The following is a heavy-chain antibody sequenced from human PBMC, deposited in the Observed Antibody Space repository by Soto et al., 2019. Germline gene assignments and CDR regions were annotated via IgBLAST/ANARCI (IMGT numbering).Heavy chain of an antibody. D-gene: IGHD2-15*01. Sequence: SETLSLTCAVYGGSFSGYYWSWIRQPPGKGLEWIGEINHSGSTNYNPSLKSRVTISVDTSKNQFSLKLSSVTAADTAVYYCAREGYCSGGSCYSRTLDDWGQGTLVTVS. V-gene: IGHV4-34*01. J-gene: IGHJ4*02. CDR2: INHSGST. CDR3: AREGYCSGGSCYSRTLDD. CDR1: GGSFSGYY.